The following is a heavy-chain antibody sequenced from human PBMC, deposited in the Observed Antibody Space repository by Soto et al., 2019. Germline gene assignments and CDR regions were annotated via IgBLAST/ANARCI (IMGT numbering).Heavy chain of an antibody. CDR1: GFTFSSYA. J-gene: IGHJ5*02. V-gene: IGHV3-30-3*01. D-gene: IGHD4-4*01. Sequence: QVQLVESGGGVVQPGRSLRLSCAASGFTFSSYAMHWVRQAPGKGLEWVAVISYDGSNKYYADSVKGRFTISRDNSKNTLYLQMNSLRAEDTAVYYCARDYSNGFDPWGQGTLVTVSS. CDR3: ARDYSNGFDP. CDR2: ISYDGSNK.